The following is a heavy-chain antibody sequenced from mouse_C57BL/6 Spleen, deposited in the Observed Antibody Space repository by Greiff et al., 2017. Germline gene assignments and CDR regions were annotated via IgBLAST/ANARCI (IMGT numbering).Heavy chain of an antibody. CDR2: ISSGRSTI. V-gene: IGHV5-17*01. Sequence: DVKLVESGGGLVKPGGSLKLSCAASGFTFSDYGMHWVRQAPEKGLEWVAYISSGRSTIYYADTVKGRFTISRDNAKNTLFLQMTSLRSEDTAMYYCAICGYYYAMDYWGQGTSVTVSS. CDR1: GFTFSDYG. J-gene: IGHJ4*01. CDR3: AICGYYYAMDY.